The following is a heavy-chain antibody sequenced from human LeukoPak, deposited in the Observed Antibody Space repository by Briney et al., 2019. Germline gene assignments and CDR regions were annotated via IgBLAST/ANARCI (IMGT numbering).Heavy chain of an antibody. J-gene: IGHJ4*02. D-gene: IGHD6-13*01. CDR3: ARHPSIAAATFDY. CDR1: GGSISSYY. CDR2: IYYSGST. V-gene: IGHV4-59*08. Sequence: PSQTLSLTCTVSGGSISSYYWSWIRQPPGKGLEWIGYIYYSGSTNYNPSLKSRVTISVDTSKNQFSLKLSSVTAADTAVYYCARHPSIAAATFDYWGQGTLVTVSS.